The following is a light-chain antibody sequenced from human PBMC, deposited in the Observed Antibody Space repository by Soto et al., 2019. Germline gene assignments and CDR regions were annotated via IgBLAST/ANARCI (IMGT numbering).Light chain of an antibody. J-gene: IGKJ1*01. CDR3: QQYNYWPWT. CDR1: QSISSW. Sequence: DIQMTQSPSTLSASVGDRVTIACRASQSISSWLSWYQQKPGRAPKLLIYDASSLEGGVPSRFSGSGSGTEFTLTISSLQSEDFAVYYCQQYNYWPWTFGQGTKVDI. CDR2: DAS. V-gene: IGKV1-5*01.